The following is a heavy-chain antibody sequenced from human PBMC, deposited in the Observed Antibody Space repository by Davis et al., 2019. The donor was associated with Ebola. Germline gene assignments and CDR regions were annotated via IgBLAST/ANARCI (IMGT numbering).Heavy chain of an antibody. CDR1: GYTFTDYY. CDR3: ARAIAAAGFPGIDY. Sequence: ASVKVSCKASGYTFTDYYIHWVRQAPGQGLEWMGWISPNRDKTNYEQKFQGRVTMTTDTSTTTAYMELRNLTSDDTAVYYCARAIAAAGFPGIDYWGQGTLVTVSS. V-gene: IGHV1-18*04. CDR2: ISPNRDKT. J-gene: IGHJ4*02. D-gene: IGHD6-13*01.